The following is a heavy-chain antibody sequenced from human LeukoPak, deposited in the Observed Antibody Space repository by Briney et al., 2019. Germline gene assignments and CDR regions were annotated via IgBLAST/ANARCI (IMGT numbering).Heavy chain of an antibody. CDR1: GFTFSSHW. D-gene: IGHD2-15*01. CDR2: INSDGSST. J-gene: IGHJ4*02. Sequence: GGSLRLSCAASGFTFSSHWMHWVRQAPGKGLVWVSRINSDGSSTSYADSVKGRFTISRDNAKDTLYLQMNSLRAEDTAVYYCARDREGYCSGGSCYWIDYWGQGTLVTVFS. V-gene: IGHV3-74*01. CDR3: ARDREGYCSGGSCYWIDY.